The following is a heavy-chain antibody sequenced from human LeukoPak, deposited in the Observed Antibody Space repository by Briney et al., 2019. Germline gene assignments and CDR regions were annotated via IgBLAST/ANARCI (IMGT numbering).Heavy chain of an antibody. Sequence: SLRLFCSASGFTFDDYAMHWVRQAPGKGLGGGSGISWNSGSIGYADSVKGRFTISRDNAKNSLYLLMNSLRAEDTALYYCAKDITSGDSSGYYGWRPYYYYGMDVWGQGTTVTVSS. J-gene: IGHJ6*02. CDR3: AKDITSGDSSGYYGWRPYYYYGMDV. V-gene: IGHV3-9*01. CDR2: ISWNSGSI. CDR1: GFTFDDYA. D-gene: IGHD3-22*01.